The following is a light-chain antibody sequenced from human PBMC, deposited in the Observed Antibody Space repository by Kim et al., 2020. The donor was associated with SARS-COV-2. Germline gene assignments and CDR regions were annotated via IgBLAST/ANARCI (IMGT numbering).Light chain of an antibody. J-gene: IGLJ2*01. CDR1: SSDDGGYNY. CDR2: DVS. CDR3: CSYAGSYTVV. Sequence: GQSVTMSCTGTSSDDGGYNYVSWYQQHPGKAPKLMIYDVSKRPSGVPDRFSGSKSGNTASLTISGLQAEDEADYYCCSYAGSYTVVFGGGTKLTVL. V-gene: IGLV2-11*01.